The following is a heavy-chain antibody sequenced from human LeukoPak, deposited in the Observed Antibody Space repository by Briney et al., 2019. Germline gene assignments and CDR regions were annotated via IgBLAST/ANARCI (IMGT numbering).Heavy chain of an antibody. D-gene: IGHD3-16*01. J-gene: IGHJ4*02. CDR2: INHSGST. Sequence: SETLSLTCAVYGGSFSGYYWSWIRQPPGKGLEWIGEINHSGSTNYNPSLKSRVTMSVDTSKNQFSLKLSSVTAADTAVYYCARDQVRGSLYFDYWGQGTLVTVSS. CDR1: GGSFSGYY. V-gene: IGHV4-34*01. CDR3: ARDQVRGSLYFDY.